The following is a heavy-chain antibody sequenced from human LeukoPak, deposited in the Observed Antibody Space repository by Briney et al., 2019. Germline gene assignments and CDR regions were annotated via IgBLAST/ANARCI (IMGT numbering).Heavy chain of an antibody. J-gene: IGHJ4*02. CDR2: ISSSGSTI. CDR1: GFTFSDYY. V-gene: IGHV3-11*01. Sequence: GGSLRLSCAASGFTFSDYYMSWIRQAPGKGLEWVSYISSSGSTIYYADSVKGRFTISRDNSKNTLYLQMNSLRAEDTAVYYCAKVCSYYDSKDYWGQGTLVTVSS. CDR3: AKVCSYYDSKDY. D-gene: IGHD3-22*01.